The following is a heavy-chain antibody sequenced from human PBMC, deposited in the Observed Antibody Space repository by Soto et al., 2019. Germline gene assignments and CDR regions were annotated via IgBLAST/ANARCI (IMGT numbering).Heavy chain of an antibody. CDR1: GFTFSSYA. CDR2: ISSNGGST. CDR3: ARVEAYDYGDQNYYYYYMDV. Sequence: GGSLRLSCAASGFTFSSYAMHWVRQAPGKGLEYVSAISSNGGSTYYANSVKGRFTISRDNSKNTLYLQMGSLRAEDMAVYYCARVEAYDYGDQNYYYYYMDVWGKGTTVTVSS. J-gene: IGHJ6*03. V-gene: IGHV3-64*01. D-gene: IGHD4-17*01.